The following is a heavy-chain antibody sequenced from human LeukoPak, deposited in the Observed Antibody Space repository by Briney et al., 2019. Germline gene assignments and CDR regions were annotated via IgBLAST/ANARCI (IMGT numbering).Heavy chain of an antibody. D-gene: IGHD2-15*01. Sequence: GGSLRLSCAASGFTFDDYAMHWVRQAPGKGLEWVSGISWNSGSIGYADSVKGRFTISRDNAKNSLYLQMNSLRAEDTALYYCAKSHSSSQGAFDIWGQGTMVTVSS. CDR1: GFTFDDYA. V-gene: IGHV3-9*01. CDR3: AKSHSSSQGAFDI. CDR2: ISWNSGSI. J-gene: IGHJ3*02.